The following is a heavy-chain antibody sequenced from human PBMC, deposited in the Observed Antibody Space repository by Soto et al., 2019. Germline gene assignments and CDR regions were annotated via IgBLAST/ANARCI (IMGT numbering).Heavy chain of an antibody. V-gene: IGHV4-59*02. CDR2: IYDSGSP. Sequence: PSETLSLTCTISGGSVSVYYWSWIRQPPGQALEWIGYIYDSGSPYYNPSFRSRVIISADTSKNEISLKLTSATAADTAVYYCARGVGSSPPRYWGRGTLVTVSS. J-gene: IGHJ4*02. CDR3: ARGVGSSPPRY. CDR1: GGSVSVYY. D-gene: IGHD1-26*01.